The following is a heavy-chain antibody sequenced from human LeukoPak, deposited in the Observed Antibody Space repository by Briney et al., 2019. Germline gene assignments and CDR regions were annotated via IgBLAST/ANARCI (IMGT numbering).Heavy chain of an antibody. D-gene: IGHD4/OR15-4a*01. Sequence: GGSLRLSCAASGFTFSSYSMNWVRQAPGKGLEWVSSISSSSSYIYYADSVKGRFTISRDNSKNTLYLQMNSLRAEDTAVYYCAGAKSPYAFDIWGQGTMVTVSS. CDR3: AGAKSPYAFDI. J-gene: IGHJ3*02. CDR1: GFTFSSYS. CDR2: ISSSSSYI. V-gene: IGHV3-21*01.